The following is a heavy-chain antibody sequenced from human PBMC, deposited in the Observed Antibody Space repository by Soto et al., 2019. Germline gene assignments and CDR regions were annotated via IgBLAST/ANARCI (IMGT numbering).Heavy chain of an antibody. CDR3: ARSAGGVVAAASFDFDY. J-gene: IGHJ4*02. D-gene: IGHD6-13*01. CDR2: IYYTGST. CDR1: GGSISRYY. V-gene: IGHV4-59*01. Sequence: SETLSLTCTVSGGSISRYYWSWIRQPPGKGLEWIGYIYYTGSTNYIPSLKSRVTISVDTSKNQLSLRLSSVTAADTAVYYCARSAGGVVAAASFDFDYWGQGTLVTVS.